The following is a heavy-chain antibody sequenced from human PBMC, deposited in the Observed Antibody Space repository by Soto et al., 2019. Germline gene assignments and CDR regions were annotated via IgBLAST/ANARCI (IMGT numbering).Heavy chain of an antibody. CDR2: ISSDGDIT. Sequence: GGSLRLSCSASGFTFSEYSMHWVRQAPGKGLQYDSTISSDGDITYYADSVKGRFTISRDNSKNTLYLQMNSLRPEDTAVYYCVKVSTFYDILTGYYSTNFFDPWGQGTLVTVS. CDR1: GFTFSEYS. V-gene: IGHV3-64D*06. J-gene: IGHJ5*02. D-gene: IGHD3-9*01. CDR3: VKVSTFYDILTGYYSTNFFDP.